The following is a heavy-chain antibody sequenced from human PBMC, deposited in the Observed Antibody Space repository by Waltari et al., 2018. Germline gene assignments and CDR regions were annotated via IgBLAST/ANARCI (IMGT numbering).Heavy chain of an antibody. CDR3: ARGSYSSGWYIGY. Sequence: WGWIRQPPGKGLEWIGSIYYSGSTYYNPSLKSRVTISVDTSKNQFSLKLSSVTAADTAVYYCARGSYSSGWYIGYWGQGTLVTVSS. V-gene: IGHV4-39*07. CDR2: IYYSGST. J-gene: IGHJ4*02. D-gene: IGHD6-19*01.